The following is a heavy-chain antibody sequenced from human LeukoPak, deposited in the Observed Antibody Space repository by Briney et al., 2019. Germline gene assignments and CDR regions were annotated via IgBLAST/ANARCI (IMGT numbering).Heavy chain of an antibody. CDR2: INHSGST. CDR3: ARLPRATKSPTTKKYYYYYMDV. J-gene: IGHJ6*03. D-gene: IGHD1-1*01. Sequence: SETLSLTCTVSGYSISSGYYWSWIRQPPGKGLEWIGEINHSGSTNYNPSLKSRVTISVDTSKNQFSLKLSSVTAADTAVYYCARLPRATKSPTTKKYYYYYMDVWGKGTTVTISS. V-gene: IGHV4-38-2*02. CDR1: GYSISSGYY.